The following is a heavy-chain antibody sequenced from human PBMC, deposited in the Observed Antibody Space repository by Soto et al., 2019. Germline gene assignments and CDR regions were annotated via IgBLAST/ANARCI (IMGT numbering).Heavy chain of an antibody. CDR2: ISSSSYI. Sequence: GGSLRLSCAASGFTCSSYSMNWVRQAPGKGLEWVSSISSSSYIYYADSVKGRFTISRDNAKNSLYLQMNSLRAEDTAVYYCASGPLFSPYYMDVWGKGTTVTVSS. CDR3: ASGPLFSPYYMDV. CDR1: GFTCSSYS. D-gene: IGHD3-10*02. V-gene: IGHV3-21*01. J-gene: IGHJ6*03.